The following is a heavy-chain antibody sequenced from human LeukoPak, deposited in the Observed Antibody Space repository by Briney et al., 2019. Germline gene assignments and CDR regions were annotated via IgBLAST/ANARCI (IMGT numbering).Heavy chain of an antibody. CDR1: GFTFSSYG. Sequence: GRSLRLSCAASGFTFSSYGMHWVRQAPGKGLEWVAVISYDGSNKDFADSVKGRFTISTDNSKNMLYLQMNSLRAEDTAVYYCARGLFASGSYYNFFDYWAQGTLVTVSS. CDR2: ISYDGSNK. J-gene: IGHJ4*02. CDR3: ARGLFASGSYYNFFDY. V-gene: IGHV3-30*03. D-gene: IGHD3-10*01.